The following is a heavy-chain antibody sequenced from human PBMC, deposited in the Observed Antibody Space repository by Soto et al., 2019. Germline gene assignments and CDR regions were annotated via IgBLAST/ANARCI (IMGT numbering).Heavy chain of an antibody. CDR1: GFTFSSYW. D-gene: IGHD6-13*01. CDR3: AREAAAGQTDY. Sequence: EVQLVESGGGLVQPGGSLRLSCAASGFTFSSYWMSWVRQAPGKGLEWVANIKQDGSEKYYVDSVKGRFTISRDNAKNSLYLQMNSLSAEDTAVYYCAREAAAGQTDYWGQGTLGTVSS. V-gene: IGHV3-7*01. J-gene: IGHJ4*02. CDR2: IKQDGSEK.